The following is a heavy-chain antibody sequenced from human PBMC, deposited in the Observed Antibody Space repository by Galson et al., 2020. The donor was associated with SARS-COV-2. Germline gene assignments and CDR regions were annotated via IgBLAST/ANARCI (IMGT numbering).Heavy chain of an antibody. J-gene: IGHJ6*02. V-gene: IGHV3-30*18. D-gene: IGHD3-10*02. CDR1: GFTFSSYA. Sequence: TGGSLRLSCAASGFTFSSYAMHWVRQAPGKGLEWVAVISNGGSNKYYADSVKGQFTISRDNSKNTLYLQMNSLRAEDTAVYFCAKDGARPDVLRMMDDVSVVSSLDVWGQGTTVTVSS. CDR3: AKDGARPDVLRMMDDVSVVSSLDV. CDR2: ISNGGSNK.